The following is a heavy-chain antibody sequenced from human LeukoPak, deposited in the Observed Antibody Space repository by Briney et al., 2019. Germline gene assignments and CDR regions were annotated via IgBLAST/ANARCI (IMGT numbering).Heavy chain of an antibody. Sequence: PGGSLRLSCAASGFTFSSYGMHWVRQAPGKGLEWVAVISYDGSNKYYADSVKGRFTISRDNYKNTLYLQMTSLRAEDTAVYYCAKSGDGYNYNFDYWGQGTLVTVSS. CDR3: AKSGDGYNYNFDY. CDR1: GFTFSSYG. J-gene: IGHJ4*02. V-gene: IGHV3-30*18. CDR2: ISYDGSNK. D-gene: IGHD5-24*01.